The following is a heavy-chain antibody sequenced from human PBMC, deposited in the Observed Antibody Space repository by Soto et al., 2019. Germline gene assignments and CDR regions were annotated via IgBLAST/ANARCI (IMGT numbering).Heavy chain of an antibody. CDR1: GGSISSSSYY. CDR3: GLAAAGWVGNWFDP. Sequence: QLQLQESGPGLVKPSETLSLTSTVSGGSISSSSYYWGWIRQPPGKGLELIGRIYYSGSTYYNPSLKSRVTISVDTSKNRFSLKLSSVTAADTAVYYCGLAAAGWVGNWFDPWGQGTLVTVSS. J-gene: IGHJ5*02. D-gene: IGHD6-13*01. V-gene: IGHV4-39*01. CDR2: IYYSGST.